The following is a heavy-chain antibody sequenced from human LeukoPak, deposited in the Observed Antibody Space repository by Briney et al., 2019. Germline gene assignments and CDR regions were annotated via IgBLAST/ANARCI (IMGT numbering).Heavy chain of an antibody. CDR2: INHSGST. CDR3: ARDRTGWASDF. V-gene: IGHV4-34*01. Sequence: SETLSLTCAVYGGSFSGYYWSWIRQPPGKGLEWTGEINHSGSTNYNPSLKSRVTISVDTSKNQFSLELSSVTAADTAVYYCARDRTGWASDFWGQGTLVTVSS. D-gene: IGHD1-14*01. J-gene: IGHJ4*02. CDR1: GGSFSGYY.